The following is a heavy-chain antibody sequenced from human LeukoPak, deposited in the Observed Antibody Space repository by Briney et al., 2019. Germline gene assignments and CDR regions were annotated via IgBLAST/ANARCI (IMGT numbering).Heavy chain of an antibody. CDR2: MYYSGNT. J-gene: IGHJ3*02. V-gene: IGHV4-38-2*02. CDR3: AREDAQEGTNAFDI. Sequence: SETLSLTCTVSGYSISSGYYWGWIRQPPGKGLEWIGSMYYSGNTYYNPSLKSRVTISVDTSKNQFSLKLSSVTAADTAVYYCAREDAQEGTNAFDIWGQGTMVTVSS. D-gene: IGHD2-2*01. CDR1: GYSISSGYY.